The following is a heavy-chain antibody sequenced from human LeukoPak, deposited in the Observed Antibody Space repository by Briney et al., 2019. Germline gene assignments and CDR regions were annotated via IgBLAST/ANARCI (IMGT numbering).Heavy chain of an antibody. D-gene: IGHD1-26*01. J-gene: IGHJ3*02. CDR3: ARSIVGAQADAFDI. V-gene: IGHV4-30-4*01. Sequence: PSQTLSLTCTVSGGSISSGDYYWSWIRQPPGKGLEWIGYIYYSGSTYYSPSLKSRVTISVDTSKNQFSLKLSSVTAADTAVYYCARSIVGAQADAFDIWGQGTMVTVSS. CDR1: GGSISSGDYY. CDR2: IYYSGST.